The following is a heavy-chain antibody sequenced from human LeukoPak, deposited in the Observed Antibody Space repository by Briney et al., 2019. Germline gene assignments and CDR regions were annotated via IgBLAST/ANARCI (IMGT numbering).Heavy chain of an antibody. CDR3: ARLPRRVYYYDSSGYYQYYFDY. J-gene: IGHJ4*02. CDR2: INHSGST. D-gene: IGHD3-22*01. V-gene: IGHV4-34*01. CDR1: GGSFSGYY. Sequence: PSETLSLTCAVYGGSFSGYYWSWIRQPPGKGLEWIGEINHSGSTNYNPSLKSRVTISVDTSKKQFSLKLSSVTAADTAVYYCARLPRRVYYYDSSGYYQYYFDYWGQGTLVTVSS.